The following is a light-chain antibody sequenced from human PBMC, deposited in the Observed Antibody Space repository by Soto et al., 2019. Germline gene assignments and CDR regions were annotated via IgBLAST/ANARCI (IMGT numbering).Light chain of an antibody. Sequence: QSVLTQPASVSGSPGQSITISCTGTSSDVCGYKYVSWYQHQSGKAPKLMIYEVSNRPSGVSNRFSGSKSGNTASLTISGLQAEDEADYYCTSYTSSSTLVFGGRTQLTVL. CDR2: EVS. J-gene: IGLJ7*01. V-gene: IGLV2-14*01. CDR3: TSYTSSSTLV. CDR1: SSDVCGYKY.